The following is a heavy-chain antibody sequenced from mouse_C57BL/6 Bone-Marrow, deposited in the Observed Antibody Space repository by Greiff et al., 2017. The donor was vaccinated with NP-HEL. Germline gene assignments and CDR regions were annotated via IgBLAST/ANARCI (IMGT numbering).Heavy chain of an antibody. Sequence: VKLVESGPGLVAPSQSLSITCTVSGFSLTSYAISWVRQPPGKGLEWLGVIWTGGGTNYNSALKSRLSISKDNSKSQVFLKMNSLQTEDTARYYWARMSLFYYGNYPFAYWGQGTLVTVSA. J-gene: IGHJ3*01. V-gene: IGHV2-9-1*01. CDR1: GFSLTSYA. CDR3: ARMSLFYYGNYPFAY. D-gene: IGHD2-1*01. CDR2: IWTGGGT.